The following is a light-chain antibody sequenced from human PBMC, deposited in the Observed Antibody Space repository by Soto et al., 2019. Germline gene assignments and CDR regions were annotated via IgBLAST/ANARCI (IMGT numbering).Light chain of an antibody. J-gene: IGKJ3*01. CDR3: QQYYSYPFT. V-gene: IGKV1-8*01. CDR1: QGISSY. Sequence: AIRMTQSPSSFSASTGDRVTITCRASQGISSYLAWYQQKPGKAPKLLIYAASTLQSGVPSRFSGSGSGTDSTLTISCLQSEDFATYNTQQYYSYPFTCGPGTKVDIK. CDR2: AAS.